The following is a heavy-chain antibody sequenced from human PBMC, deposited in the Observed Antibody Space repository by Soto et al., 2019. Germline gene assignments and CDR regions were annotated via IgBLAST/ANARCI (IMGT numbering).Heavy chain of an antibody. CDR2: TTASNTHT. D-gene: IGHD3-22*01. CDR3: ARGGYSSGYHY. J-gene: IGHJ4*02. CDR1: GYTFTSCD. Sequence: QVQLLQSGTEVKEPGASVKVSCKASGYTFTSCDISWVRQAPGQWLEWVGWTTASNTHTNYAQKLQGRVTMTTDTSTTTAYVELRSLRADDTAIYYCARGGYSSGYHYWGQGTLVTVSS. V-gene: IGHV1-18*04.